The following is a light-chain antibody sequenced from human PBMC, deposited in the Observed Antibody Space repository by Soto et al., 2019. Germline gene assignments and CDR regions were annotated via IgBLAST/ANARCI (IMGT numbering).Light chain of an antibody. J-gene: IGKJ4*01. V-gene: IGKV3-20*01. CDR1: QSVSNTY. Sequence: EIVLTQSPGTLSLSPGERATLSCRASQSVSNTYLAWYQQKPGQAPRLLIYDASSRATGIPDRFSGSGSGTDFTLTISRLEPEDFAVYYCQQYGRSPSTFGGGTKVEIK. CDR2: DAS. CDR3: QQYGRSPST.